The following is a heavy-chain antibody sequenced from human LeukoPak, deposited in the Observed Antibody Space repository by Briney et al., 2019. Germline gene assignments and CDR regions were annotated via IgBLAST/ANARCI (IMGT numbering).Heavy chain of an antibody. V-gene: IGHV3-20*04. Sequence: GGSLRLSSVAAGFTFDDYGMSWVRQAPGKGLEWVSGINWNGGSTGYADSVKGRFTISRDNAKNSLYLQMNSLRAEDTALYYCASFGSNYDILTGDYWGQGTLVTVSS. CDR3: ASFGSNYDILTGDY. CDR2: INWNGGST. D-gene: IGHD3-9*01. J-gene: IGHJ4*02. CDR1: GFTFDDYG.